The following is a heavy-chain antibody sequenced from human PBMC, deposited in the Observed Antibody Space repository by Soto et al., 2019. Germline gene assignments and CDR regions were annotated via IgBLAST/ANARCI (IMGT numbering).Heavy chain of an antibody. D-gene: IGHD3-16*02. CDR3: ARVKNRSLGRTTSRFGP. V-gene: IGHV1-2*02. J-gene: IGHJ5*02. CDR1: GYTFTAYY. CDR2: INPDTGAT. Sequence: SFNVSGYTFTAYYIHWVRQAPGQGPEWMAWINPDTGATYPAPKFQARVTVNSDTSINTDPMELSSHRSDDTAVYYRARVKNRSLGRTTSRFGPWGQGTLVTVSS.